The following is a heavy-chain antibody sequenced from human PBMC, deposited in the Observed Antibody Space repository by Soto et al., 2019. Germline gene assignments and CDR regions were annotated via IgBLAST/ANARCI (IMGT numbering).Heavy chain of an antibody. J-gene: IGHJ2*01. CDR2: ITYDGRNK. V-gene: IGHV3-30*04. D-gene: IGHD5-12*01. CDR1: GFTFSSYA. CDR3: ARDRRGYIAYESSSFDL. Sequence: QVQLVESGGGVVQPGRSLRLSCAASGFTFSSYAMHWVRQAPGKGLEWVAVITYDGRNKYYEDSVTGRFTISRDNSKNQLYLQKNILKAEDTAVYYCARDRRGYIAYESSSFDLWGRGTLVTVSS.